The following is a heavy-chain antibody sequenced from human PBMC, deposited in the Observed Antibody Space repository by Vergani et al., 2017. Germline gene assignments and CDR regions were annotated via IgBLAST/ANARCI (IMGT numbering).Heavy chain of an antibody. D-gene: IGHD3-22*01. CDR3: AKDRFVGSSGYWAYFDY. CDR2: IIPIFGTA. J-gene: IGHJ4*02. V-gene: IGHV1-69*01. CDR1: GGTFSSYA. Sequence: QVQLVQSGAEVKKPGSSVKVSCKASGGTFSSYAISWVRQAPGQGLEWMGGIIPIFGTANYAQKFQGRVTITADESTSTAYMELSSLRSEDTALYYCAKDRFVGSSGYWAYFDYWGQGTLVTVSS.